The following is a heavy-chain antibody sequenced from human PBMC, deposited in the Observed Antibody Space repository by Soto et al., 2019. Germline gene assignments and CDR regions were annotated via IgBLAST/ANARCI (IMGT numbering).Heavy chain of an antibody. CDR2: IIPILGIA. CDR1: GGTFSSYT. Sequence: QVQLVQSGAEVKKPGSSVKVSCKASGGTFSSYTISWVRQAPGQGLEWMGRIIPILGIANYAQKFQGRVTITADKSTSTAYMELSSLRSEDTAVYYCARDRVTMVRGALGYWGQGTLVTVSS. CDR3: ARDRVTMVRGALGY. D-gene: IGHD3-10*01. V-gene: IGHV1-69*08. J-gene: IGHJ4*02.